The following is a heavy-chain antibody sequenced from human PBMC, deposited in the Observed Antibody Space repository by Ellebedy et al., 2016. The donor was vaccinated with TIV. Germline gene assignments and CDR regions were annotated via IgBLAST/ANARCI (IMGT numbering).Heavy chain of an antibody. V-gene: IGHV3-7*01. J-gene: IGHJ4*02. CDR3: ARDRDAGSGSYGRN. CDR2: INPDGTKK. Sequence: GGSLRLSCAASGFTFSHYWMNWVRQAPGKGLEWVAFINPDGTKKFYVDSVKGRFTISRDNAKNSLYLQMNTLGGEDTAVYYCARDRDAGSGSYGRNWGQGTLVTVSS. D-gene: IGHD1-26*01. CDR1: GFTFSHYW.